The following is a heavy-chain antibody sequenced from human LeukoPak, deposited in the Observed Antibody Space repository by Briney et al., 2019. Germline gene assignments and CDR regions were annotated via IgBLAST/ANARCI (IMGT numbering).Heavy chain of an antibody. D-gene: IGHD4-17*01. V-gene: IGHV1-2*02. CDR3: ARDYGDYEFDY. J-gene: IGHJ4*02. CDR1: GYTFTGYY. Sequence: ASVKVSCKASGYTFTGYYMHGARQAPGQGLEWMGWINPNSGGTNYAQKFQGRVTMTRDTSISTAYMELSRLRSDDTAVYYCARDYGDYEFDYWGQGTLVTVSS. CDR2: INPNSGGT.